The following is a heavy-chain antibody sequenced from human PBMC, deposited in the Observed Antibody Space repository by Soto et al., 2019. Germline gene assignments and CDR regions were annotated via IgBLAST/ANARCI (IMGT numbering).Heavy chain of an antibody. D-gene: IGHD2-15*01. CDR2: IYSGGST. CDR1: GFTVSSNY. Sequence: GGSLRLSCAASGFTVSSNYMSWVRQAPGKGLEWVSVIYSGGSTYYADSVKGRVTISRDNSKNTLYLQMNSLSADDTAVYYGARDRTLYCSGGSCYAFDIWGQGTMVTVSS. J-gene: IGHJ3*02. V-gene: IGHV3-53*01. CDR3: ARDRTLYCSGGSCYAFDI.